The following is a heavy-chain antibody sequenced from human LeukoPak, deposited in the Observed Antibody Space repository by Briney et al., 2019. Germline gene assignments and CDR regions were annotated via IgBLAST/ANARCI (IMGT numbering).Heavy chain of an antibody. V-gene: IGHV4-59*01. CDR1: GGSISSYY. J-gene: IGHJ4*02. D-gene: IGHD1-26*01. CDR2: IYYSGST. CDR3: ARGLQVGNTGYYFDY. Sequence: SETLSLTCTVSGGSISSYYWSWIRQPPGKGLECIGYIYYSGSTNYNPSLKSRVTISVDTSKNQFSLKLNSVTAADTAVYYCARGLQVGNTGYYFDYWGQGTLVAVSS.